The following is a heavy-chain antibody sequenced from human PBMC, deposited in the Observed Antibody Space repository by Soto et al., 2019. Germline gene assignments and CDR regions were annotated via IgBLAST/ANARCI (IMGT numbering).Heavy chain of an antibody. V-gene: IGHV1-46*01. CDR1: GYTFTNYY. D-gene: IGHD2-15*01. CDR2: INPSGGST. J-gene: IGHJ4*02. CDR3: ARYYCSGGSCPMDY. Sequence: GASVKGSCKASGYTFTNYYMPSVRQAPGQGLEWMGIINPSGGSTSYAQKFQGRVTMTRDTSTSTVYMELSSLRSEDTAVYYCARYYCSGGSCPMDYWGQGTLVTVSS.